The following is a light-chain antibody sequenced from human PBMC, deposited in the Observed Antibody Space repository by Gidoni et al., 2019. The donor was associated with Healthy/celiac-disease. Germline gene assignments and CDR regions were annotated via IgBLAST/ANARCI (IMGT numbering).Light chain of an antibody. CDR3: QQSYSIPYT. V-gene: IGKV1-39*01. CDR1: QTISSY. Sequence: DIQMPQSPSPLSASVGDRVTIPCRASQTISSYLHWYQQKPGKAPNLLIYAASSLQSGVPSRFSGSGSGTDFTLTISSLQPEDFATYYCQQSYSIPYTFGQGTKLEIK. CDR2: AAS. J-gene: IGKJ2*01.